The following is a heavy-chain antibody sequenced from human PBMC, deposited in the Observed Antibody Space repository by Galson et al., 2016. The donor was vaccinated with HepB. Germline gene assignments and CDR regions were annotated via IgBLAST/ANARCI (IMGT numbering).Heavy chain of an antibody. J-gene: IGHJ5*02. V-gene: IGHV2-5*01. D-gene: IGHD1-26*01. Sequence: PALVKPTQTLTLTCTFSGLSVSSTGLGVGWIRQPPGKALEWLGVIYWNDDKDYTPSLQRRLTITKDTSENHVVLTMTNMVPEDTGTYYCARRPSGRRHWDLWGQGTLVSVSS. CDR2: IYWNDDK. CDR3: ARRPSGRRHWDL. CDR1: GLSVSSTGLG.